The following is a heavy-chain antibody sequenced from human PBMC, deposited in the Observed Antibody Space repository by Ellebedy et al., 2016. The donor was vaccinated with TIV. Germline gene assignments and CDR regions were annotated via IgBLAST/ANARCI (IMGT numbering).Heavy chain of an antibody. CDR3: ARRGTKGENNWFDP. V-gene: IGHV4-34*01. J-gene: IGHJ5*02. CDR2: INHSGRT. CDR1: GGSFNNYY. Sequence: MPSETLSLTCTLSGGSFNNYYWTWIRQPPGKGLEWIGEINHSGRTNCNPSLKSRLTLSVDTSKNLFSLKLSSATAADTAVYYCARRGTKGENNWFDPWGQGTLVIVSS. D-gene: IGHD3-16*01.